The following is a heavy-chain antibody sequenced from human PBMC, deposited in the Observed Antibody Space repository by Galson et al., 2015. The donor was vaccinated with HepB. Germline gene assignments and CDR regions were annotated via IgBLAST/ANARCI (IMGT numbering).Heavy chain of an antibody. CDR3: ATYSSSWFFDY. CDR2: INTDGSST. V-gene: IGHV3-74*01. D-gene: IGHD6-13*01. J-gene: IGHJ4*02. Sequence: SLRLSCAVSGFTFSSYWMHWVRQAPGKGLVWVSRINTDGSSTNYADSVRGRFTISRGNAKNTLYLQMNSLRAEDTAVYYCATYSSSWFFDYWGQGTLVTVSS. CDR1: GFTFSSYW.